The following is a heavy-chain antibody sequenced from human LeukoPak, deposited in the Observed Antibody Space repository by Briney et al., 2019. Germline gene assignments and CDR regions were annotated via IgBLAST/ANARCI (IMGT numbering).Heavy chain of an antibody. J-gene: IGHJ5*02. CDR3: AKDQVEWLPRGNWFDP. Sequence: GGSLRLSCAASGFPFSSYGMHWVRQAPGKWLEWVAFIRYDGSNKYYADSVKGRFTISRDNSKNTLYLQMNSLRAEDTAVYYCAKDQVEWLPRGNWFDPWGQGTLVTVSS. CDR2: IRYDGSNK. D-gene: IGHD3-3*01. CDR1: GFPFSSYG. V-gene: IGHV3-30*02.